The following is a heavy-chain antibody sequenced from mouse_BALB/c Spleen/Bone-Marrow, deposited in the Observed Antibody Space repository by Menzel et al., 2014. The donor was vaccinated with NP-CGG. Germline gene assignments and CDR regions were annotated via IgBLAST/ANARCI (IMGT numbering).Heavy chain of an antibody. Sequence: DVKLVESGGGLVKPGGSLKLSCAASGFTFSDHAVSWVRQSPEKRLEWVATITSGGGSTYYPDSVKGRFTISRDNAKNTLYLQMSSLRSEDTAMYYCARQENWALDYWGQGTTLTVSS. CDR1: GFTFSDHA. V-gene: IGHV5-9-3*01. J-gene: IGHJ2*01. D-gene: IGHD4-1*01. CDR3: ARQENWALDY. CDR2: ITSGGGST.